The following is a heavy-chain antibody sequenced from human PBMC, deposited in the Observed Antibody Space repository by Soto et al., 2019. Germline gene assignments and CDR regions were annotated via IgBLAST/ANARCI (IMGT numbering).Heavy chain of an antibody. J-gene: IGHJ3*02. Sequence: ASVKVSCKASGYTFTGYYMHWVRQAPGQGLEWMGWINPNSGGTNYAQKFQGWVTMTRDTSISTAYMELSRLRSDDTAVYYCARVLAVNTARGAFDIWGQGTMVTVSS. CDR1: GYTFTGYY. D-gene: IGHD4-17*01. CDR3: ARVLAVNTARGAFDI. CDR2: INPNSGGT. V-gene: IGHV1-2*04.